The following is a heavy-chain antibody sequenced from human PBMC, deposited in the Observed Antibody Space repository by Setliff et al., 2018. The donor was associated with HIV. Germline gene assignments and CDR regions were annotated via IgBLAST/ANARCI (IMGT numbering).Heavy chain of an antibody. CDR2: IYSGGDA. D-gene: IGHD2-21*01. J-gene: IGHJ4*02. V-gene: IGHV3-66*02. CDR1: GLSISSNY. CDR3: ARVVVVIGSQDYFDY. Sequence: PGGSLRLSCAASGLSISSNYMSWVRQAPGKGLEWVSIIYSGGDAYYSDSLKGRFTISRDNSSNTLYLQMSSLRADDTAAYYCARVVVVIGSQDYFDYWGQGMLVTVSS.